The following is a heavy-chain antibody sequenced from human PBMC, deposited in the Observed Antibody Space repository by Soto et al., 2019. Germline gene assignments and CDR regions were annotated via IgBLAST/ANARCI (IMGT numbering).Heavy chain of an antibody. J-gene: IGHJ5*02. Sequence: SETLSLTCAVSGDSIISTNWWHWVRQSPDKGLEWIGEIHHGGNINYNPSLKSRVTISMDKSKNQFSLKLNSVTAADTAVYYCARVRKHCRRTNCYQDPWGQGNLVTVSS. CDR2: IHHGGNI. CDR1: GDSIISTNW. D-gene: IGHD2-2*01. V-gene: IGHV4-4*02. CDR3: ARVRKHCRRTNCYQDP.